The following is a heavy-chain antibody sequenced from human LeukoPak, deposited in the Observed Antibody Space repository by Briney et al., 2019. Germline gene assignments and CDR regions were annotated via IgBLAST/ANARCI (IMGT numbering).Heavy chain of an antibody. J-gene: IGHJ4*02. CDR1: GFTLSSYW. CDR3: ARVAGGSSPYYFDY. D-gene: IGHD6-13*01. V-gene: IGHV3-74*01. Sequence: RGSPRLSCAASGFTLSSYWMHWVRQAPGEGLVWVSRINSDGSSTSYADSVKGRFTISRDNAKNTLYLQMNSLRAEDTAVYYCARVAGGSSPYYFDYWGRGTLVTVSS. CDR2: INSDGSST.